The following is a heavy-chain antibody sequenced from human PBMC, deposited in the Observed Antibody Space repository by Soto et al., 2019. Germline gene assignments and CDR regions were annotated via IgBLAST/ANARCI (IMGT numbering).Heavy chain of an antibody. CDR2: IGTTGDT. CDR1: GFAVYADP. D-gene: IGHD2-21*01. J-gene: IGHJ6*02. V-gene: IGHV3-13*01. Sequence: GDSQKLSRAPSGFAVYADPLGWARQGSGKGLEWVSAIGTTGDTYYSDSVTGRLTISRDNATNSFYLHMNNLGAGHTAVYYCGRRGYYDCGGVCLTDAPDYYGMAVWDRRTTVTVYS. CDR3: GRRGYYDCGGVCLTDAPDYYGMAV.